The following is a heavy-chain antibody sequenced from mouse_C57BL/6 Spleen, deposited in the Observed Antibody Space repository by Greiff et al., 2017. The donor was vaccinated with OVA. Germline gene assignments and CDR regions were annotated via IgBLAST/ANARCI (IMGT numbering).Heavy chain of an antibody. J-gene: IGHJ3*01. CDR1: GYTFTDYY. CDR3: ARSGYYGGFAY. V-gene: IGHV1-76*01. D-gene: IGHD1-1*01. CDR2: IYPGSGNT. Sequence: VQLQQSGAELVRPGASVKLSCKASGYTFTDYYINWVKQRPGQGLEWIARIYPGSGNTYYNEKFKGKATLTAEKSSSTAYMQLSSLTSEDSAVYFCARSGYYGGFAYWGQGTLVTVSA.